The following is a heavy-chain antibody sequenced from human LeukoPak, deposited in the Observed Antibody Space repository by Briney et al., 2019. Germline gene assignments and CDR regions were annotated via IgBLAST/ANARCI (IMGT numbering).Heavy chain of an antibody. V-gene: IGHV4-59*08. CDR2: IYYSGST. D-gene: IGHD6-6*01. J-gene: IGHJ3*02. CDR3: ASTLDEAEDAFDI. CDR1: GGSISSYY. Sequence: SETLSLTCTVSGGSISSYYWSWIRQPPGKGLEWIGYIYYSGSTNYNPSLKSRVTISVDTSKNQFSLKLSSVTAADTAVYYCASTLDEAEDAFDIWGQGTMVTVSS.